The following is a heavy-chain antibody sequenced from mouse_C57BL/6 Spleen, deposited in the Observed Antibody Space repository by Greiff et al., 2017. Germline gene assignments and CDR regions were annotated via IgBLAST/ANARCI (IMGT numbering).Heavy chain of an antibody. CDR3: AITTVVAFDY. CDR1: GYTFTDYY. Sequence: EVQLQQSGPELVKPGASVKISCKASGYTFTDYYMNWVKQSHGKSLEWIGDINPNNGGTSYNQKFKGKATLTVDKSSSTAYMELRSLTSEDSAVYYCAITTVVAFDYWGQGTTLTVSS. V-gene: IGHV1-26*01. CDR2: INPNNGGT. J-gene: IGHJ2*01. D-gene: IGHD1-1*01.